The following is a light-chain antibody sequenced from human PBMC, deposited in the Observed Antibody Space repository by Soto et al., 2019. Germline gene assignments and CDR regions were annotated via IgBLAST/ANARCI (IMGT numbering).Light chain of an antibody. CDR1: QTITSN. CDR2: GAS. J-gene: IGKJ4*01. V-gene: IGKV3-15*01. CDR3: QHYNNWIAS. Sequence: IVLTQSPGTLSLSPGERATLSCRANQTITSNLAWYQQKPGQAPRLLIYGASTRATGIPVRFSGSGSGTEFTLTISSLQSEDFAVYYCQHYNNWIASFGGGTKVDI.